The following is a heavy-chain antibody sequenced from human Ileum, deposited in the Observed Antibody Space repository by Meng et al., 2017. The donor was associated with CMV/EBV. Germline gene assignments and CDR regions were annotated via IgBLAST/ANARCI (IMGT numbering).Heavy chain of an antibody. J-gene: IGHJ5*02. CDR3: AKTNTIFGVDRLHYWLDP. V-gene: IGHV3-15*01. D-gene: IGHD3-3*01. Sequence: GESLKISCAASGFTFSNAWMSWVRQAPGKGLEWVARIQSIPDSETIDYAAPVEGRFTISRDNSKNTLYLQMNSLRAEDTAVYYCAKTNTIFGVDRLHYWLDPWGQGTLVTVSS. CDR1: GFTFSNAW. CDR2: IQSIPDSETI.